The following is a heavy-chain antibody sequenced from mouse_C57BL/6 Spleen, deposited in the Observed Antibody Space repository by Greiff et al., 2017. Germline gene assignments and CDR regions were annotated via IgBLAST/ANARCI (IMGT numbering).Heavy chain of an antibody. J-gene: IGHJ3*01. Sequence: VQLVESGAELARPGASVKLSCKASGYTFTSYGISWVKQRTGQGLEWIGEIYPRRGNTYYNEKFKGKATLTADKSSSTAYMELRSLTSEDSAVYFCARGDYDGAWFAYWGQGTLVTVSA. CDR1: GYTFTSYG. CDR3: ARGDYDGAWFAY. V-gene: IGHV1-81*01. D-gene: IGHD2-4*01. CDR2: IYPRRGNT.